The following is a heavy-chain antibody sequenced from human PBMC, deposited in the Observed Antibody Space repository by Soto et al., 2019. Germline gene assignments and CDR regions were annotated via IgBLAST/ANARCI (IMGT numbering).Heavy chain of an antibody. V-gene: IGHV1-8*01. J-gene: IGHJ5*01. CDR1: GYTFTSYD. CDR3: ASGLPTVLPLLEWHFES. Sequence: ASVKVSCKASGYTFTSYDINWLRQATGQGLEWMGWMNPNSGNTGHAQKFQGRVTMTRNTSISTAYMELSSLRSEDTAVYYCASGLPTVLPLLEWHFESWGKGTLVTVAS. D-gene: IGHD3-3*01. CDR2: MNPNSGNT.